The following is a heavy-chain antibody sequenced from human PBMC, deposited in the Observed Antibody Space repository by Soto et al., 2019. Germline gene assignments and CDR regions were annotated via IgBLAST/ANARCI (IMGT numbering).Heavy chain of an antibody. V-gene: IGHV1-18*01. Sequence: GASVKVSCKASGYTFTSYGISWVRQAPGQGLEWMGWISAYNGNTNYAQKLQGRVTMTTDTSTSTAYMELRSLRSNDTAVYYCARNDRVVAAPGDYYYYYGMDVWGQGTTVTVSS. CDR3: ARNDRVVAAPGDYYYYYGMDV. CDR1: GYTFTSYG. J-gene: IGHJ6*02. CDR2: ISAYNGNT. D-gene: IGHD2-15*01.